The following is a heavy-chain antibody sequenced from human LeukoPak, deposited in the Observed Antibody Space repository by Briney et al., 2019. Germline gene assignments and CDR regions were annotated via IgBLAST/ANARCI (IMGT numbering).Heavy chain of an antibody. J-gene: IGHJ4*02. CDR3: ARTEGYSSSWHYLDY. CDR2: IHHSGST. V-gene: IGHV4-4*02. CDR1: GGSISSSNW. D-gene: IGHD6-13*01. Sequence: SETLSLTCAVSGGSISSSNWWSWVRQPPGKGLEWIVEIHHSGSTNYNPSLKSRVTISVDKSKNQCSIKLSSVTAADTAVYYWARTEGYSSSWHYLDYWGQGTLVTVSS.